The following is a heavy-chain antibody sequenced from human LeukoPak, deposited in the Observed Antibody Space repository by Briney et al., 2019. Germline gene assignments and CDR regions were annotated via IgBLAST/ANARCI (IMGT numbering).Heavy chain of an antibody. V-gene: IGHV3-9*01. CDR3: AKGTVVVPAAMDAFDI. CDR2: ISWNSGSI. Sequence: GGSLRLSCAASGFTLSNYAMHWVRQTPGKGLEWVSGISWNSGSIGYADSVKGRFTISRDNAKNSLYLQMDSLRAEDTALYYCAKGTVVVPAAMDAFDIWGQGTMVTVSS. J-gene: IGHJ3*02. D-gene: IGHD2-2*01. CDR1: GFTLSNYA.